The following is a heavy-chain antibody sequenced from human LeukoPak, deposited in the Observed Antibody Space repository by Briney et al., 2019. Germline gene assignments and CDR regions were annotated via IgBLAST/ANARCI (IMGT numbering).Heavy chain of an antibody. J-gene: IGHJ6*01. CDR1: GFTVSNKY. D-gene: IGHD5-12*01. V-gene: IGHV3-66*04. CDR3: ARHSGFAWQSESYHYDYGMDV. Sequence: PGGSLRLSCAASGFTVSNKYMSCGRQAPGKGLEGGSVIYIGGGTFDADSVKGRFIISRDNAKTSLYLQMNSLRAEDTAVYYCARHSGFAWQSESYHYDYGMDVWGQGKTVTVSS. CDR2: IYIGGGT.